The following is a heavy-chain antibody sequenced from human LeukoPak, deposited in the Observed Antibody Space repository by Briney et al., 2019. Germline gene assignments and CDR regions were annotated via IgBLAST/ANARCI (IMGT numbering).Heavy chain of an antibody. D-gene: IGHD6-13*01. J-gene: IGHJ5*02. CDR1: GFTFSHYP. CDR2: ISYAGGNE. Sequence: GGSLRLSCAASGFTFSHYPMHWVRQAPGKGLEWVAVISYAGGNEYYADSVKGRFTISRDNSKNTLYLQMNSLRAEDTALYYCAKDHSQAKYSITWKFDPWGQGTLVTVSS. CDR3: AKDHSQAKYSITWKFDP. V-gene: IGHV3-30-3*01.